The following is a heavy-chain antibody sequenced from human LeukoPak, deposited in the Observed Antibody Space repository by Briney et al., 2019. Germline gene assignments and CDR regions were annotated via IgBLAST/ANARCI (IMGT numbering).Heavy chain of an antibody. J-gene: IGHJ4*02. Sequence: GGSLILSPVPSGFTFSSYSGAWFRQAPGKGLEWFSSITGSSSTINNADSVKGRFTISRDNAQNSLYQQMNSLRDEDTAVYKCTRLYPGSYFDYWGQGTLATVSS. CDR1: GFTFSSYS. CDR2: ITGSSSTI. D-gene: IGHD6-25*01. CDR3: TRLYPGSYFDY. V-gene: IGHV3-48*02.